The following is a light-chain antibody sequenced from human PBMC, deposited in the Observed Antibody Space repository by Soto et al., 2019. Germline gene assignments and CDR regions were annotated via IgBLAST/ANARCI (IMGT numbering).Light chain of an antibody. J-gene: IGKJ3*01. Sequence: DIQLNQSPSFLSASVGDRVTITCRASQGISSYLAWYQQKPGKAPKLLIYAASTLQSGGPSRFSGSGSGTEFTLTISSLQPEDFATYYCQQLNSYPLTFGPGTKVDIK. CDR3: QQLNSYPLT. CDR1: QGISSY. CDR2: AAS. V-gene: IGKV1-9*01.